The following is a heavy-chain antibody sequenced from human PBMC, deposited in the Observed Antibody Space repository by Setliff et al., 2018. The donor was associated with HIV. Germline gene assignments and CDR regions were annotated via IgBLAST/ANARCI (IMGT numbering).Heavy chain of an antibody. V-gene: IGHV4-59*01. D-gene: IGHD5-12*01. CDR1: GAPISSYY. J-gene: IGHJ6*02. CDR3: ARGDGYRANDAYYDTGMDV. Sequence: PSETLSLTCKVSGAPISSYYWNWIRQPPGKGLEWIGYIYNSDYSNSKPSLKSRVTISLDTSKNQFSLKLSSVTAADAAVYYCARGDGYRANDAYYDTGMDVWGQGITVTVSS. CDR2: IYNSDYS.